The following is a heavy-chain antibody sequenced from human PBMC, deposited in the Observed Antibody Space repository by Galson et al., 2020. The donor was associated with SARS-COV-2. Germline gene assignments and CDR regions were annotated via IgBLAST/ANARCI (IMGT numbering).Heavy chain of an antibody. CDR2: IYYSGST. J-gene: IGHJ4*02. CDR3: ARLRAITLYYFDY. CDR1: GGSISSSSYY. Sequence: ETSETLSLTCTVSGGSISSSSYYWGWIRQPPGKGLEWIGSIYYSGSTYYNPSLKSRVTISVDTSKNQFSLKLSSVTAADTAVYYCARLRAITLYYFDYWGQGTLVTDSP. D-gene: IGHD3-10*02. V-gene: IGHV4-39*01.